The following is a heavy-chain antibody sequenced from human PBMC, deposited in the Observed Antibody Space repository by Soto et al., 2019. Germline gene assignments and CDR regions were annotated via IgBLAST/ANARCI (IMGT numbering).Heavy chain of an antibody. CDR1: GESISSISYY. CDR3: ARQRTTVVTQAYFDH. Sequence: SETLSLTCLVSGESISSISYYWGCLLQPAGKGLEWIGSIYYSGRTYYNPSFKSRVTISIDTSKNQFSLKLSSVTATDTAVYYCARQRTTVVTQAYFDHWGQGALVTVSS. V-gene: IGHV4-39*01. D-gene: IGHD2-21*02. CDR2: IYYSGRT. J-gene: IGHJ4*02.